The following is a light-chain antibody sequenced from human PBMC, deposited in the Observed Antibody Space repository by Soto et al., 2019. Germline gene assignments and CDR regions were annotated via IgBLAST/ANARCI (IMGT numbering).Light chain of an antibody. CDR2: AAS. CDR3: QQYNNWPPIT. Sequence: EIVMTQSPAILSVSPGERAALSCSASQSISHFLAWYQQRPGQAPRLLIYAASTRATGVPARFSGSGSGTEFTLTISSLQSEDFAVYYCQQYNNWPPITFGQGTRLEI. J-gene: IGKJ5*01. V-gene: IGKV3D-15*01. CDR1: QSISHF.